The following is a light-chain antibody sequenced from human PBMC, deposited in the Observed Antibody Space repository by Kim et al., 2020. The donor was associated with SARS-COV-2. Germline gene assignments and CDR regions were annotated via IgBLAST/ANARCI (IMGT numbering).Light chain of an antibody. CDR2: DAS. V-gene: IGKV3-11*01. Sequence: LSPAERSTFSCRASQSVSTYLAWYQQKPGQAPRLLIYDASKRATDIPARFTGSGSGTDSTLTISSLEPEDFAVYYCQQYSSWPLTFGGGTKVDIK. CDR1: QSVSTY. CDR3: QQYSSWPLT. J-gene: IGKJ4*01.